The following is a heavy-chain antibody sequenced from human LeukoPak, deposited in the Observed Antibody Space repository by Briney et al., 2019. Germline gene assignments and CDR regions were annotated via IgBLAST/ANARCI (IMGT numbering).Heavy chain of an antibody. CDR3: ATDPGAETTAFLAFDI. CDR1: GYTLTELS. V-gene: IGHV1-24*01. D-gene: IGHD3-3*02. CDR2: FDPEDSET. J-gene: IGHJ3*02. Sequence: ASLNLSCKVSGYTLTELSMHWMRQAPGKGLEWMGGFDPEDSETIYPQKFPGRVTMTEETSTATAYMELSSLRSEDTAVYYCATDPGAETTAFLAFDIWGQGTMVTVSS.